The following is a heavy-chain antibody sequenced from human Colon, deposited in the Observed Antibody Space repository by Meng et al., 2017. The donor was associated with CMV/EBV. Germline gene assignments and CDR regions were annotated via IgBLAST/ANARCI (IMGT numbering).Heavy chain of an antibody. CDR1: GYTFTSYW. D-gene: IGHD1-1*01. Sequence: GGSLRLSCKATGYTFTSYWIGWVRLLPGKGLEWMGIIIPGDSDTRYSPSFRGQVTISAAKSTSTAFLQWGRLKTSDTAMYYCARHETDQQLLPWGQGTLVTVSS. CDR3: ARHETDQQLLP. J-gene: IGHJ4*02. CDR2: IIPGDSDT. V-gene: IGHV5-51*01.